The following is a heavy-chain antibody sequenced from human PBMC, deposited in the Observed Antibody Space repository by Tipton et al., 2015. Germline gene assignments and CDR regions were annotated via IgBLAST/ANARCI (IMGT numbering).Heavy chain of an antibody. CDR3: ARGGSGWRVPFYYYGMDV. Sequence: QLVQSGGGLVKPGGSLRLSCATSGFTFSDYYMSWIRQAPGKGLEWVSYISTSGNTIYYADSVKGRFTISRDNAKNSLYLQMNSLRAEDTAVYYCARGGSGWRVPFYYYGMDVWGQGTPVTVSS. D-gene: IGHD6-19*01. J-gene: IGHJ6*02. V-gene: IGHV3-11*01. CDR2: ISTSGNTI. CDR1: GFTFSDYY.